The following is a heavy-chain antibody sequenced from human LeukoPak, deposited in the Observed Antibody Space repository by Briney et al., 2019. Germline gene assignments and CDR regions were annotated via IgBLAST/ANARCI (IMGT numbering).Heavy chain of an antibody. Sequence: GGSLRLSCAASGFTFSSYAMHWVRQAPGKGLEWVAVISYDGSNKYYADSVKGRFTISRDNSKNTLYLQMNSLRAEDTAVYYCAKDGGWFGSPGDAFDIWGQGTMVTVSS. CDR1: GFTFSSYA. CDR3: AKDGGWFGSPGDAFDI. D-gene: IGHD3-10*01. V-gene: IGHV3-30-3*01. CDR2: ISYDGSNK. J-gene: IGHJ3*02.